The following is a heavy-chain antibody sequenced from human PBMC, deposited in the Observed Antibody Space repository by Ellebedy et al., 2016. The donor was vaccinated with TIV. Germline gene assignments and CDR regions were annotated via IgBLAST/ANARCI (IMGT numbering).Heavy chain of an antibody. CDR2: IYYSGST. J-gene: IGHJ4*02. Sequence: MPSETLSLTCTVSGGSFSSSSSYWGWIRQPPGKGLEWIGTIYYSGSTYYNLSLKSRAIMSIETSKNSFFLRLNSVTASDTAVYFCARSRTGYALFGRTQNGFDIWGQGYPVTVSS. CDR1: GGSFSSSSSY. CDR3: ARSRTGYALFGRTQNGFDI. D-gene: IGHD2-2*01. V-gene: IGHV4-39*07.